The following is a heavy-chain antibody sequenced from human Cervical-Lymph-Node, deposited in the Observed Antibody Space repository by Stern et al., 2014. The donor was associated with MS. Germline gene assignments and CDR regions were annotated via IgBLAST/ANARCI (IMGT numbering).Heavy chain of an antibody. V-gene: IGHV3-23*04. J-gene: IGHJ4*02. CDR2: INNNGGRT. CDR1: GFRFSDYD. D-gene: IGHD3-22*01. CDR3: AKGDDYYDGSGYYSY. Sequence: EVQLVESGGDLVQPGGSLRLSCAASGFRFSDYDMTWVRQAPGKGLEWVSDINNNGGRTYYADSVKVRFTISRDNSKNTLYLQMNSLRAEDTAVYYCAKGDDYYDGSGYYSYWGQGTLVTVSS.